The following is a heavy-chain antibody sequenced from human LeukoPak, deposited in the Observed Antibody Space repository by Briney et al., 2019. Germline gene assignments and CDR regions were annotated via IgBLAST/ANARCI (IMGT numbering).Heavy chain of an antibody. Sequence: GGSLTLSCPASALTFSSYGMHCVRHAPGGGLEWVAAIWYDGSNKYYADSVKGRFHISRDNSKNTLYLQMNSLRAEDTSVYYWEKENTLLWFGDIDHGGQSPLVSV. CDR2: IWYDGSNK. D-gene: IGHD3-10*01. J-gene: IGHJ1*01. CDR1: ALTFSSYG. CDR3: EKENTLLWFGDIDH. V-gene: IGHV3-33*06.